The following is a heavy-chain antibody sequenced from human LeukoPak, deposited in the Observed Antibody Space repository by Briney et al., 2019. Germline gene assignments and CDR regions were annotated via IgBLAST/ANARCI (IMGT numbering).Heavy chain of an antibody. CDR2: IHYSGST. V-gene: IGHV4-59*12. Sequence: SETLSLTCTVSGVSISSYYWSWIRQPPGKGLEWIGYIHYSGSTNYNPSLKSRVSISVETSKSHFSLKLTSVTAADTAMYYCARDRISVTDPPNWFDPWGQGTLVTVSS. J-gene: IGHJ5*02. D-gene: IGHD2-21*02. CDR1: GVSISSYY. CDR3: ARDRISVTDPPNWFDP.